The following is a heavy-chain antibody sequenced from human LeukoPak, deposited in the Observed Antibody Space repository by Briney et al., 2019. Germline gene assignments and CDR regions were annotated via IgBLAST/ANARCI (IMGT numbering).Heavy chain of an antibody. J-gene: IGHJ4*02. Sequence: TGGSLRLSCAASGFTFNNYGMHWVRRAPGKGLEWVAVISDDGSTKYYADSVKGQFTISRDNSKNTLYLQMNSLRAEDTAVYYCAKSGAQYCTGGNCYFDYWGQGTLVTVAS. CDR1: GFTFNNYG. D-gene: IGHD2-8*02. V-gene: IGHV3-30*18. CDR2: ISDDGSTK. CDR3: AKSGAQYCTGGNCYFDY.